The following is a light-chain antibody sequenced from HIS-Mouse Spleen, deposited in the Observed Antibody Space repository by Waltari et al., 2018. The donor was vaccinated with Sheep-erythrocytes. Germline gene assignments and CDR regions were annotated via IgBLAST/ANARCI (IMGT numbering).Light chain of an antibody. Sequence: QSALTQPRPVSGSPGQSVTISCTGTSSHVGGYNYVSWYQQHPGKAPKLMIYDVSKRPSGVPDRFSGSKSGNTASLTISGLQAEDEADYYCCSYAGSYTLVFGGGTKLTGL. V-gene: IGLV2-11*01. CDR2: DVS. CDR1: SSHVGGYNY. J-gene: IGLJ2*01. CDR3: CSYAGSYTLV.